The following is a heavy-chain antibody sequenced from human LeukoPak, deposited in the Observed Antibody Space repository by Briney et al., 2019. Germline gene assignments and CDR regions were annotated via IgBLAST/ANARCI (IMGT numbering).Heavy chain of an antibody. CDR2: VSPKTGRT. J-gene: IGHJ5*02. CDR3: ARESERNDGWFDP. V-gene: IGHV1-8*01. CDR1: GYTFRIHD. D-gene: IGHD1-1*01. Sequence: ASVEVSCKASGYTFRIHDINWVRQAPGQGLEWMGWVSPKTGRTGYAQKFQGRVYMTTNASLSTAYMELSSLRSDDTAVYFCARESERNDGWFDPWGQGTLVTVSS.